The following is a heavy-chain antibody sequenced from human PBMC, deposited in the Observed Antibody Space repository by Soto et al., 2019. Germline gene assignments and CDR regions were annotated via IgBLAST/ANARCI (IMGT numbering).Heavy chain of an antibody. CDR3: ARVPSPFDYYYAMDV. CDR1: GDSISSGNKY. D-gene: IGHD3-16*01. CDR2: IFSSGTT. Sequence: TLSRTCTVSGDSISSGNKYWSWIRQPPGKGLEWIGYIFSSGTTYYNPSLKSRLTTSLDASQNQFSLKLNSLTDADTAVYFCARVPSPFDYYYAMDVWGQGTTVTVSS. V-gene: IGHV4-30-4*01. J-gene: IGHJ6*02.